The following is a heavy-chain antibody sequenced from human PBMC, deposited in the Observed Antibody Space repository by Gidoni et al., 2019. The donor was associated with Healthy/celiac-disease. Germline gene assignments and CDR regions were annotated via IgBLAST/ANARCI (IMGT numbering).Heavy chain of an antibody. CDR1: GFTFSSYA. J-gene: IGHJ4*02. D-gene: IGHD2-15*01. V-gene: IGHV3-30*04. CDR2: ISYDGSNK. CDR3: ARDIVVVVAAIPDY. Sequence: QVQLVESGGGVVQPGRFLRLSCAASGFTFSSYAMHWVRQAPGKGLEWVAVISYDGSNKYYADSVKGRFTISRDNSKNTLYLQMNSLRAEDTAVYYCARDIVVVVAAIPDYWGQGTLVTVSS.